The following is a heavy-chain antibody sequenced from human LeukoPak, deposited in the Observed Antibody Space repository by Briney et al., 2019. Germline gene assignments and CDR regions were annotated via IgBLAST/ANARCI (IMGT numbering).Heavy chain of an antibody. CDR1: GYTFSDYW. CDR3: ARHDRLLWFGEFFPNAIDY. J-gene: IGHJ4*02. CDR2: IYPGESDI. Sequence: GESLKISCKASGYTFSDYWIGWVRQMPGEGLEWMGIIYPGESDIRYSPSFQGQVTISADKSITTAYLQWSSLKASDTAMYYCARHDRLLWFGEFFPNAIDYWGQGTLVTVSS. D-gene: IGHD3-10*01. V-gene: IGHV5-51*01.